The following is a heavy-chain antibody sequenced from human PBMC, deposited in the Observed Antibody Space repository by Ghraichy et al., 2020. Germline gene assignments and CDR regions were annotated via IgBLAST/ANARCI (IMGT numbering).Heavy chain of an antibody. CDR1: GFTFSSHW. J-gene: IGHJ4*02. V-gene: IGHV3-7*01. CDR2: INQDGSEK. CDR3: ARSSGWTPDY. D-gene: IGHD6-19*01. Sequence: GGSLRLSCAASGFTFSSHWRSWFRQAPGKGLEWVAIINQDGSEKYYVDSVKGRFTIARDNTKHSPFLQMNGLRAEETAVYYCARSSGWTPDYWGQGTLVTVSS.